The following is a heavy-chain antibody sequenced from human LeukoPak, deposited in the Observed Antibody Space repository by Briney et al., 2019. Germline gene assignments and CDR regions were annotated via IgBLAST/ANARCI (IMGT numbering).Heavy chain of an antibody. Sequence: GGSLRLSCAASGFTFSSYAMSWVRQAPGKGLEWVSAVSGSGGSTYYADSEKGRFTISRDNSKNTLYLQMNSLRADDTAVYYCASSSSWYNYFGYWGQGTLVTVSS. J-gene: IGHJ4*02. CDR2: VSGSGGST. CDR1: GFTFSSYA. CDR3: ASSSSWYNYFGY. D-gene: IGHD6-13*01. V-gene: IGHV3-23*01.